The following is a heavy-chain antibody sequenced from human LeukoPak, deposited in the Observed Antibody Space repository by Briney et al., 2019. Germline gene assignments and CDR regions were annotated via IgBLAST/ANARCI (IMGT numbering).Heavy chain of an antibody. CDR3: ANYRIAVAGFVDY. CDR1: GFTFSTYA. Sequence: SGGSLRLSCAASGFTFSTYAMSWVRQAPGKGLEWVSAISGSGGSTYYADSVKGRFTISRDNSKNTLYLQMNSLRAEDTAVYYCANYRIAVAGFVDYWGQGTLVAVSS. J-gene: IGHJ4*02. D-gene: IGHD6-19*01. V-gene: IGHV3-23*01. CDR2: ISGSGGST.